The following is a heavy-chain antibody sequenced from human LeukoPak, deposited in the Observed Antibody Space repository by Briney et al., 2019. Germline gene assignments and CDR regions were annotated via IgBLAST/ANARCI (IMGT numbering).Heavy chain of an antibody. J-gene: IGHJ2*01. V-gene: IGHV4-61*08. D-gene: IGHD4-23*01. CDR3: ARDPGGLVVTDWYFDL. CDR2: IYYSGST. Sequence: SETLSLTCTVSGGSISSGDYYWSWIRQPPGKGLEWIGYIYYSGSTNYNPSLKSRVTISVDTSKNQFSLKLSSVTAADTAVYYCARDPGGLVVTDWYFDLWGRGTLVTVSS. CDR1: GGSISSGDYY.